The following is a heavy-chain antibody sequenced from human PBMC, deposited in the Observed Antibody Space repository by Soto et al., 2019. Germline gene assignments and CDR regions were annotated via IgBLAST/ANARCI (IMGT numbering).Heavy chain of an antibody. CDR2: IYYSGST. CDR3: ARESDYCWFDP. Sequence: PSETLSLTCTVSGASVSSGNYYWSWIRQHPGKGLEWIGYIYYSGSTYYNPSLKSRVTISVDTSKNQFSLKLSSVTAADTAVYYCARESDYCWFDPWGQGTLVTVSS. V-gene: IGHV4-31*03. CDR1: GASVSSGNYY. D-gene: IGHD2-15*01. J-gene: IGHJ5*02.